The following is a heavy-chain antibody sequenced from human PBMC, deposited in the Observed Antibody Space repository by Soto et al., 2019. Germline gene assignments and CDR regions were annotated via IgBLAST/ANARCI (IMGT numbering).Heavy chain of an antibody. CDR2: ISGSGGST. Sequence: GGSLRLSCAASGFTFSSYAMSWVRQAPGKGLEWVSAISGSGGSTYYADSVKGRFTISRDNSKNTLYLQMNSLKAEDTAVYYCAKEYPYYYDSSGYLNYWGQGTLVTVPS. J-gene: IGHJ4*02. CDR1: GFTFSSYA. CDR3: AKEYPYYYDSSGYLNY. D-gene: IGHD3-22*01. V-gene: IGHV3-23*01.